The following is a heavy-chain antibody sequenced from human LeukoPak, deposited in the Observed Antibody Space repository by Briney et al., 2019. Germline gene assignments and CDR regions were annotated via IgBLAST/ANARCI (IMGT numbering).Heavy chain of an antibody. CDR1: GYTFTGYY. D-gene: IGHD3-10*01. J-gene: IGHJ4*02. CDR3: ARDGRWTYYYGSGSYSHFDY. CDR2: INPSGGST. Sequence: GASVKVSCKASGYTFTGYYMHWVRQAPGQGLEWMGIINPSGGSTSYAQKFQGRVTMTRDTSTSTVYMELSSLRSEDTAVYYCARDGRWTYYYGSGSYSHFDYWGQGTLVTVSS. V-gene: IGHV1-46*01.